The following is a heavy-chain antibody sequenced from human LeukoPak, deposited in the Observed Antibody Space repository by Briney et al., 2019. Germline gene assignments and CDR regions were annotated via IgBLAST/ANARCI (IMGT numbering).Heavy chain of an antibody. CDR1: GFTVSSNY. D-gene: IGHD1-1*01. V-gene: IGHV3-53*01. CDR3: AKDRVQAKAEVPDAFDI. CDR2: IYSGGST. Sequence: GGSLRLSCAASGFTVSSNYMSWVRQAPGKGLEWVSVIYSGGSTYYADSVKGRFTISRDNSKNTLYLQMNSLRAEDTAVYYCAKDRVQAKAEVPDAFDIWGQGTMVTVSS. J-gene: IGHJ3*02.